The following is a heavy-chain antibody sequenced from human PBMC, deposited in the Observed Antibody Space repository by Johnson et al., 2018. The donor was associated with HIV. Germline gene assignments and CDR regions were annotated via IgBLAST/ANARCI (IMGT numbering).Heavy chain of an antibody. D-gene: IGHD5-18*01. V-gene: IGHV3-66*01. J-gene: IGHJ3*02. CDR1: GFTVSSNY. Sequence: VQLVESGGGVVRPGGSLRLSCAASGFTVSSNYMSWVRQAPGKGLEWVSVIYSGGSTYYADSVKGRFTISRDNAKNSLYLQMNSLRAEDTALYYCAREVGIQLWSSDAFDIWGQGTMVTVSS. CDR2: IYSGGST. CDR3: AREVGIQLWSSDAFDI.